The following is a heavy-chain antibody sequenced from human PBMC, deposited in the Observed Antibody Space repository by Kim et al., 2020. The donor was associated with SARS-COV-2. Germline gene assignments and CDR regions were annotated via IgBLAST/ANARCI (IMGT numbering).Heavy chain of an antibody. V-gene: IGHV1-58*01. CDR3: AADSALTYYYDSSGYFDY. CDR1: GFTFTSSA. CDR2: IVVGSGNT. J-gene: IGHJ4*02. Sequence: SVKVSCKASGFTFTSSAVQWVRQARGQRLEWIGWIVVGSGNTNYAQKFQERVTITRDMSTSTAYMELSSLRSEDTAVYYCAADSALTYYYDSSGYFDYWGQGTLVTVSS. D-gene: IGHD3-22*01.